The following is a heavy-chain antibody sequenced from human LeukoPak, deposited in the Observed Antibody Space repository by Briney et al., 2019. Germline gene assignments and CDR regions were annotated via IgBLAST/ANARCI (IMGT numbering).Heavy chain of an antibody. J-gene: IGHJ4*02. CDR1: GSTFSYYA. V-gene: IGHV3-30*04. CDR3: ARDSFGGDY. D-gene: IGHD3-16*01. Sequence: PGGSLRLSCAASGSTFSYYAMHWVRQAPGKGLEWVAFISYDGSNKYFADSVKGRFTISRDNSKNTLYLQMNSLRAEDTAVYYCARDSFGGDYWGQGTLVTVSS. CDR2: ISYDGSNK.